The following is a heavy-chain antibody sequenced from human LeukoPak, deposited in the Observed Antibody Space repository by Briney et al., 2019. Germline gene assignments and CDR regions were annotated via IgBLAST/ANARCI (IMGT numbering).Heavy chain of an antibody. J-gene: IGHJ4*02. D-gene: IGHD3-22*01. CDR1: GGTFSSYA. V-gene: IGHV1-69*04. CDR2: IIPILGIA. CDR3: ARGRETYHYDSSGYYYDHFDY. Sequence: GASVKVSCKASGGTFSSYAISWVRQAPGQGLEWMGRIIPILGIANYAQKFQGRVTITADKSTSTAYMELSSLRSEDTAVYYCARGRETYHYDSSGYYYDHFDYWGQGTLVTVSS.